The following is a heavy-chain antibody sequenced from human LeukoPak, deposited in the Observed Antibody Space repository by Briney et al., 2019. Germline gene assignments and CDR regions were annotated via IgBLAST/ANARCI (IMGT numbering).Heavy chain of an antibody. V-gene: IGHV4-34*01. CDR1: GGSFSGYY. Sequence: SETLSLTCAVYGGSFSGYYWSWIRQPPGKGLEWIGEINHSGSTNYNPSLKSRVTISVDTSKNQFSLKLSSVTAADTAVYYCARYSSSWYNGFDPWGQGTLVTVSS. CDR3: ARYSSSWYNGFDP. D-gene: IGHD6-13*01. J-gene: IGHJ5*02. CDR2: INHSGST.